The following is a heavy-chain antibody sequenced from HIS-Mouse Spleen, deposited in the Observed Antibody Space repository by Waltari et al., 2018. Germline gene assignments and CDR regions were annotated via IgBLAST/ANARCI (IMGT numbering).Heavy chain of an antibody. Sequence: EVQLVESGGGLVQPGGSLRLSCAASGFTFSSYDMHWVRQATGKGLEWVSAIGTAGDTYYPGSVKGRFTISRENAKNSLYLQMNSLRAGDTAVYYCARGYRNYVPYFDYWGQGTLVTVSS. J-gene: IGHJ4*02. CDR1: GFTFSSYD. D-gene: IGHD4-4*01. CDR3: ARGYRNYVPYFDY. V-gene: IGHV3-13*01. CDR2: IGTAGDT.